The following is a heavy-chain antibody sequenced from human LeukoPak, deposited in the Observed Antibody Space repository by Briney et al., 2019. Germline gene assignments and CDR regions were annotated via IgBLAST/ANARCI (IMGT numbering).Heavy chain of an antibody. CDR1: GGSISSSSYY. Sequence: PWETLSLTCTVSGGSISSSSYYWGWIRQPPGEGLEWIGSLYYSGNTYCNPSLKSRVTISVDTSKNQFSLKLSSVTAADTAVYYCARLGKTTVTTSRAFDIWGQGTMVIVSS. V-gene: IGHV4-39*01. J-gene: IGHJ3*02. CDR2: LYYSGNT. CDR3: ARLGKTTVTTSRAFDI. D-gene: IGHD4-17*01.